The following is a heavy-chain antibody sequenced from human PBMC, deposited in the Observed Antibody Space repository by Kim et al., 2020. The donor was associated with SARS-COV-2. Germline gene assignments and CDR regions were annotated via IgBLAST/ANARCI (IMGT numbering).Heavy chain of an antibody. J-gene: IGHJ3*02. D-gene: IGHD6-19*01. CDR3: ARDHGGQWLI. Sequence: NTNYAQKLQGRVTMTTDTSTSTADMGLRSLRSDDTAVYYCARDHGGQWLIWGQGTMVTVSS. V-gene: IGHV1-18*01. CDR2: NT.